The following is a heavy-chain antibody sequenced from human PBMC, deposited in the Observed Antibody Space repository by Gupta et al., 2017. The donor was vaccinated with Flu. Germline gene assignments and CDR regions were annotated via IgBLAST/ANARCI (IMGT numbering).Heavy chain of an antibody. Sequence: VRQATVQGLEWMGWVSPNSDQTDHAQKFQGRLTMTSDASISTVYLELDSLRSDDTAVYFCARSRGYCRGGTCYSSPWYFDLWGRGTLVTVSS. V-gene: IGHV1-8*01. CDR3: ARSRGYCRGGTCYSSPWYFDL. D-gene: IGHD2-15*01. CDR2: VSPNSDQT. J-gene: IGHJ2*01.